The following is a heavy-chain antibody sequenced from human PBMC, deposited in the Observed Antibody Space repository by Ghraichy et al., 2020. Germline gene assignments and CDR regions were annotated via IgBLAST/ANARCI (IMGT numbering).Heavy chain of an antibody. CDR1: GGSISSGGYY. CDR2: IYYSGST. Sequence: SETLSLTCTVSGGSISSGGYYWSWIRQHPGKGLEWIGYIYYSGSTYYNPSLKSRVTISVDTSKNQFSLKLSSVTAADTAVYYCARGGYYDSSGYSRSFQHWGQGTLVTVSS. CDR3: ARGGYYDSSGYSRSFQH. V-gene: IGHV4-31*03. J-gene: IGHJ1*01. D-gene: IGHD3-22*01.